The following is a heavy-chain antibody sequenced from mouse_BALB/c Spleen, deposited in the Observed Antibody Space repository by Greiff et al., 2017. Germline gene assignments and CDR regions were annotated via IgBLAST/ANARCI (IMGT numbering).Heavy chain of an antibody. CDR1: GFTFSSYA. D-gene: IGHD2-12*01. J-gene: IGHJ2*01. CDR2: ISSGGSYT. V-gene: IGHV5-9-4*01. Sequence: EVMLVESGGGLVKPGGSLKLSCAASGFTFSSYAMSWVRQSPEKRLEWVAEISSGGSYTYYPDTVTGRFTISRDNAKNTLYLEMSSLRSEDTAMYYCARRTHDVDDWGQGTTRTVSS. CDR3: ARRTHDVDD.